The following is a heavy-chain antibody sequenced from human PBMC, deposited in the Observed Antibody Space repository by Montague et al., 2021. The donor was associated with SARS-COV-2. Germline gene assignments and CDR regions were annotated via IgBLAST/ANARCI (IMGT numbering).Heavy chain of an antibody. CDR2: INHSGST. Sequence: SETLSLTCAVYGGSFSGYYWSWIRQPPGKGLEWIGEINHSGSTNXXLSLKSRVTISVDTSKNQFSLKLSSVTAADTAVYYCARGYDYVWGSYRYTYYFDYWGQGTLVTVSS. D-gene: IGHD3-16*02. V-gene: IGHV4-34*01. CDR3: ARGYDYVWGSYRYTYYFDY. J-gene: IGHJ4*02. CDR1: GGSFSGYY.